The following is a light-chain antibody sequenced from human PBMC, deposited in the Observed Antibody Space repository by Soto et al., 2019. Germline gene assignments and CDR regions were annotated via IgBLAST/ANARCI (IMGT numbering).Light chain of an antibody. V-gene: IGKV3-11*01. Sequence: IVLTQSPATLSSSPGKSSTTSRRASQTVDRPIAWYQQQTGQAPRLLIYDASNRATGVPARFRGSMSWSDFPHPIHNLGPEDFALYYCQQRNDWRRGTCGQGTRLAI. CDR2: DAS. CDR3: QQRNDWRRGT. CDR1: QTVDRP. J-gene: IGKJ5*01.